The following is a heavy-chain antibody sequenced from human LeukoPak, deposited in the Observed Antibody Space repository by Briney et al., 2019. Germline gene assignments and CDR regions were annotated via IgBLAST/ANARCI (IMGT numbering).Heavy chain of an antibody. Sequence: GGSLRLSCAASGFTFSSYSMNWVRQAPGKGLEWVSYISSSTIYYADSVKGRFTISRDNAKNSLYLQMNSLRDEDTAVYYCARAKYFDYWGQGTLVTVSS. CDR2: ISSSTI. CDR1: GFTFSSYS. V-gene: IGHV3-48*02. J-gene: IGHJ4*02. CDR3: ARAKYFDY.